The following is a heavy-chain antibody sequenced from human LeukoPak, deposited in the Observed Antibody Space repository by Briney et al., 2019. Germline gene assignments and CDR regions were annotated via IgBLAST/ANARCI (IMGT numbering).Heavy chain of an antibody. Sequence: PSETLSLTCTVSGGSISSSSYYWGWIRQPPGKGLEWIGKITHSGSTKYNPSLKSRVTISIDTSNNQFSLKVSSVTAADTAVYYCARGEGYSYSDDYYFFYMDVWGKGTTVTVSS. J-gene: IGHJ6*03. CDR1: GGSISSSSYY. D-gene: IGHD5-18*01. CDR2: ITHSGST. CDR3: ARGEGYSYSDDYYFFYMDV. V-gene: IGHV4-39*07.